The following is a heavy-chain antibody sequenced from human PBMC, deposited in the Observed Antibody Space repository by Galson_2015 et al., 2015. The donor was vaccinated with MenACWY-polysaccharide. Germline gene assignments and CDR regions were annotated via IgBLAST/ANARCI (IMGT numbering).Heavy chain of an antibody. J-gene: IGHJ4*02. CDR3: ARLSGYTYRSPYYSDY. CDR2: MSGSGGST. Sequence: LRLSCAAAGFTFSSYAMSWVRQAPGKGLEWVSSMSGSGGSTYYGDSVKGRFTISRDNSKNTLHLQMNSLRAEDTAIYYCARLSGYTYRSPYYSDYWGQGTLVTVSS. D-gene: IGHD5-12*01. V-gene: IGHV3-23*01. CDR1: GFTFSSYA.